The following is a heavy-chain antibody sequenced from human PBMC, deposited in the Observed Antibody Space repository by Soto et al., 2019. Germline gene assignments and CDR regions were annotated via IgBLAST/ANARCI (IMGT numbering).Heavy chain of an antibody. J-gene: IGHJ3*02. CDR2: INHSGST. CDR3: ARGECSSNYCFTRWALDI. D-gene: IGHD2-2*01. V-gene: IGHV4-34*01. CDR1: GGSFIGYY. Sequence: PSETLSLTCAVYGGSFIGYYWTWIRHTAVKWLEWIGEINHSGSTNYKPSLKSRISMSADTSKKQFSLNLTSVTAADTAVYYCARGECSSNYCFTRWALDIWGQGTVVTVSS.